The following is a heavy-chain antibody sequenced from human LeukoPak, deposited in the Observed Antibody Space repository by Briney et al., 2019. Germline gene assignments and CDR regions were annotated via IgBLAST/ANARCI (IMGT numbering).Heavy chain of an antibody. CDR2: ISGSGDRT. D-gene: IGHD2-2*01. V-gene: IGHV3-23*01. J-gene: IGHJ5*02. CDR1: GFPFSRND. CDR3: ARGRRWTGYCSSTSCFNWFDP. Sequence: GGSLRLSCAASGFPFSRNDMSWVRQAPGKGLEWVSSISGSGDRTYYADSVKGRFTISRDTSKNTLYLEMNSLRVEDTAVYYCARGRRWTGYCSSTSCFNWFDPWGQGTLVTVSS.